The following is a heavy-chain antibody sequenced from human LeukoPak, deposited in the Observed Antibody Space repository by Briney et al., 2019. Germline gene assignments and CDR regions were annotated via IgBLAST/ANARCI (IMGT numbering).Heavy chain of an antibody. V-gene: IGHV1-46*01. CDR2: INPSGGST. CDR3: AKAPPKEHDFWSGYYNYMDV. D-gene: IGHD3-3*01. J-gene: IGHJ6*03. CDR1: GYTFTSYY. Sequence: ASVKVSCKASGYTFTSYYMHWVRQAPGQGLEWMGIINPSGGSTSYAQKFQGRVTMTRDMSTSTVYMELSSLRSEDTAVYYCAKAPPKEHDFWSGYYNYMDVWGKGTTVTVSS.